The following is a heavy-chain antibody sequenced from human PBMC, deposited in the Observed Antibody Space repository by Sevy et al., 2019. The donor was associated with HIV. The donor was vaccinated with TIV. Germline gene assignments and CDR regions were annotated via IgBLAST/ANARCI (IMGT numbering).Heavy chain of an antibody. CDR3: TTAVSSGYYFKGDAFDI. CDR1: GFTFSNAW. CDR2: IKSKTDGGTT. D-gene: IGHD3-22*01. V-gene: IGHV3-15*01. Sequence: GGSLRLSCAASGFTFSNAWMSWVRQAPGKGLEWVGRIKSKTDGGTTDYAAPVKGRSTISRDDSKNTLYLQMNSLKTEDTAVYYCTTAVSSGYYFKGDAFDIWGQGTMVTVSS. J-gene: IGHJ3*02.